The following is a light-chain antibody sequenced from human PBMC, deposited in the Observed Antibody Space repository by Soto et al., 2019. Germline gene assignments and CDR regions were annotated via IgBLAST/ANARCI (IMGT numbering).Light chain of an antibody. J-gene: IGKJ5*01. Sequence: EIVLRQSPGTLSLSPGERATLSCRASQSVSSSYLAWYQQKPGQAPRLLIYGASSRATGIPDRFSGSGSGTDFTLTISRLEPEDFAVYYCQQYGNSPITFGQGTRLGIK. V-gene: IGKV3-20*01. CDR1: QSVSSSY. CDR3: QQYGNSPIT. CDR2: GAS.